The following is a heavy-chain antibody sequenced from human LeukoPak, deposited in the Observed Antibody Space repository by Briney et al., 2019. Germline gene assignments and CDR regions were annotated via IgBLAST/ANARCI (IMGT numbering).Heavy chain of an antibody. CDR1: GFTFSSYA. CDR3: ARDNAVAGTRYFDL. D-gene: IGHD6-19*01. J-gene: IGHJ2*01. V-gene: IGHV3-23*01. CDR2: ISGSGGST. Sequence: GGSLRLSCAASGFTFSSYAMSWVRQAPGKGLEWVSAISGSGGSTYYADSVKGRFTISRDNSKNTLYLRMNSLRAEDTAVYYCARDNAVAGTRYFDLWGRGTLVTVSS.